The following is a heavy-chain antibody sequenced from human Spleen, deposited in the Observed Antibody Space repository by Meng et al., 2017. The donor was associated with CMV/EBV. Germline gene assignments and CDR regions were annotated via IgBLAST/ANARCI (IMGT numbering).Heavy chain of an antibody. CDR2: ISSSSSTI. CDR3: ARVTGSYYSRAIDY. V-gene: IGHV3-48*03. CDR1: GFTFSSYE. Sequence: GGSLRLSCAASGFTFSSYEMNWVRQPPGKGLEWVSYISSSSSTIYYADSVKGRFTISRDNAKNSLYLQMNSLRAEDTAVYYCARVTGSYYSRAIDYWGQGTLVTVSS. J-gene: IGHJ4*02. D-gene: IGHD1-26*01.